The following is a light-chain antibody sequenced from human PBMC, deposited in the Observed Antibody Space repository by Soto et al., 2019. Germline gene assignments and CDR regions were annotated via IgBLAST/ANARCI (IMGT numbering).Light chain of an antibody. CDR1: SSDIGAYNS. CDR3: NSYADNYMGV. Sequence: QSALTQPPSASGSPGQSVTISCTGSSSDIGAYNSVSWYQHHPGKAPKLMIYEVSKRPSGVPDRFSGSKSGNTASLTVSGLQAEDEADYYCNSYADNYMGVSGGGTKLTVL. V-gene: IGLV2-8*01. CDR2: EVS. J-gene: IGLJ3*02.